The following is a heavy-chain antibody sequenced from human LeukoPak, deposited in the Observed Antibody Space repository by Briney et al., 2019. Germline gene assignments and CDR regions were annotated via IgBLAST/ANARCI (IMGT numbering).Heavy chain of an antibody. V-gene: IGHV3-48*03. D-gene: IGHD3-22*01. J-gene: IGHJ4*02. Sequence: GGSLRLSCAASGFTFSSYEMNWVRQAPGKGLEWVSYISSSGSTIYYADSVKGRFTISRDNAKNSLYLQMNSLRAEDTAVYYCARGYYYDSSGYYYSSSDFDYWGQGTLGTVSS. CDR2: ISSSGSTI. CDR1: GFTFSSYE. CDR3: ARGYYYDSSGYYYSSSDFDY.